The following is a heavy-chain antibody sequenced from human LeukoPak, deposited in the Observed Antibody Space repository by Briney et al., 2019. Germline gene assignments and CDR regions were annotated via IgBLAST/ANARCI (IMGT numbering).Heavy chain of an antibody. CDR3: ASDLIAVAGDY. Sequence: SGGSLRLSCAASGFTFSSYAMHWVRQAPGKGLEWVAVISYDGSNKYYADSVKGRFTISRDNSKNTLYLQMNSLRAEDTAVYYCASDLIAVAGDYWGQGTLVTVSS. D-gene: IGHD6-19*01. CDR1: GFTFSSYA. CDR2: ISYDGSNK. J-gene: IGHJ4*02. V-gene: IGHV3-30*01.